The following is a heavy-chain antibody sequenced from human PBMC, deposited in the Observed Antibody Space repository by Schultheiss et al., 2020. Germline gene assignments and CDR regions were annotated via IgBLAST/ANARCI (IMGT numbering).Heavy chain of an antibody. D-gene: IGHD3-3*01. V-gene: IGHV3-7*01. Sequence: GGSLRLSCAASGFSFSSFWMSWVRQAPGKGLEWVANIKQDGSEKYYADSVKGRFTISRDNSKNTLYLQMNSLRAEDTAVYYCAKGFDYYYYGMDVWGQGTTVTVSS. CDR3: AKGFDYYYYGMDV. CDR2: IKQDGSEK. J-gene: IGHJ6*02. CDR1: GFSFSSFW.